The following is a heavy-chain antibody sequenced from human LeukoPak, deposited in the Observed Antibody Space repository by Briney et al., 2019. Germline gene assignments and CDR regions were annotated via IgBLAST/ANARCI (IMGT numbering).Heavy chain of an antibody. D-gene: IGHD6-13*01. CDR3: ARDPRRVAAAGSRGYGMGV. V-gene: IGHV4-31*03. Sequence: SENLSFTCTVSGGSISSGGYYWSWIRQHPGKGLEWIAYIYYSGSTYYNPSLKSRATISVDTSKNQFSLKLSSVTDADTAVYYCARDPRRVAAAGSRGYGMGVWGQGTTVTVSS. CDR1: GGSISSGGYY. CDR2: IYYSGST. J-gene: IGHJ6*02.